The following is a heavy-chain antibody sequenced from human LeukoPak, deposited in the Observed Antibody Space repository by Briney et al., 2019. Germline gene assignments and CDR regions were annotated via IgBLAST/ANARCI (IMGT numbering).Heavy chain of an antibody. D-gene: IGHD2-2*02. J-gene: IGHJ4*02. CDR2: ISRSGGST. CDR1: GFTFSSYA. CDR3: AKPLTQAVDVPTPPNLVPAAITASDFFDY. Sequence: PGGSLRLSCAASGFTFSSYAMSWVRQAPGKGLEWVSAISRSGGSTYYADSVKGRFTISRDNSKNTLYLQMNSLRAEDTAVYYCAKPLTQAVDVPTPPNLVPAAITASDFFDYWGQGTLVTVSS. V-gene: IGHV3-23*01.